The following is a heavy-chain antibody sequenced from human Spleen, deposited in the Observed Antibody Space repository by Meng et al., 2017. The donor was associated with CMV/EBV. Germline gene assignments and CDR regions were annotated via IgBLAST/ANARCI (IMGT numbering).Heavy chain of an antibody. D-gene: IGHD1-26*01. J-gene: IGHJ4*02. Sequence: ASGYTFSIFYLHWVRQAPGQGLEWVGMINPSAGSTGYAQKFQDRVTVTRDTSTSTVYMELSSLTSEDTAVYYCARDHTRRATGYFDYWGPGTLVTVSS. CDR1: GYTFSIFY. CDR2: INPSAGST. CDR3: ARDHTRRATGYFDY. V-gene: IGHV1-46*01.